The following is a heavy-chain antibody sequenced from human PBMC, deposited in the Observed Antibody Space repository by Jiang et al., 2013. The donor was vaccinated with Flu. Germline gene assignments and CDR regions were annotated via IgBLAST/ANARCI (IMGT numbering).Heavy chain of an antibody. J-gene: IGHJ2*01. V-gene: IGHV6-1*01. CDR3: ARGAHILTGYYNYYYFDL. D-gene: IGHD3-9*01. Sequence: LEWLGRTYYRSKWYNDFAGSVKSRITINPDTSKNQFSLQLNSVTPEDTAVYYCARGAHILTGYYNYYYFDLWGRGTLVTVSS. CDR2: TYYRSKWYN.